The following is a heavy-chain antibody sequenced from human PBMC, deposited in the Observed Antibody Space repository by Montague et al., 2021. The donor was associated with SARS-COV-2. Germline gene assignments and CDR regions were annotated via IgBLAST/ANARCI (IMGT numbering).Heavy chain of an antibody. V-gene: IGHV2-5*01. J-gene: IGHJ4*02. CDR1: GFSLSTSAVG. Sequence: PALMKPTQTLTLTCSFSGFSLSTSAVGVGWTRQPPGKALEWLAVIYWNDDKYYDPSLNSRLTITKDTSKNHVVLTLTNMDPVDTATYYCAHRGGSSWTKPYFDYWGQGTLVTVSS. CDR2: IYWNDDK. D-gene: IGHD6-13*01. CDR3: AHRGGSSWTKPYFDY.